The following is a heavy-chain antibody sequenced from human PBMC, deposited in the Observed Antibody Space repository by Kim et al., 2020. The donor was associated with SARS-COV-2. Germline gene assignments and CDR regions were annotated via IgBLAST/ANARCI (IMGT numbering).Heavy chain of an antibody. D-gene: IGHD2-15*01. CDR2: IYYSGST. Sequence: SETLSLTCTVSGGSISSYYWSWIRQPPGKGLEWIGYIYYSGSTNYNPSLKSRVTISVDTSKNQFSLKLSSVTAADTAVYYCARGGTMGARYYYGMDVWGQGTTVTVSS. V-gene: IGHV4-59*13. CDR3: ARGGTMGARYYYGMDV. CDR1: GGSISSYY. J-gene: IGHJ6*02.